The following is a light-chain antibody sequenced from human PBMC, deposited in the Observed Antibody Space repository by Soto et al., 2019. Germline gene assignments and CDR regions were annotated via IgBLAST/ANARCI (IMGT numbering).Light chain of an antibody. CDR1: RSDIGSYNY. V-gene: IGLV2-14*01. Sequence: QSVLAQPASVSGSPGQSITISCSGTRSDIGSYNYVAWYQQFPGKTPKILIYGVSNRPSGVSSRFSGSKSGNTASLTISGLQAEDEADYYCISYTRSSTSYVFGSGTNATVL. CDR3: ISYTRSSTSYV. J-gene: IGLJ1*01. CDR2: GVS.